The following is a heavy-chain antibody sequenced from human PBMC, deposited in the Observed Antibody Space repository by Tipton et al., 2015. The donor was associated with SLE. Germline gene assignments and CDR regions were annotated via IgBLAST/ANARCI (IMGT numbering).Heavy chain of an antibody. CDR1: GFTFISYS. J-gene: IGHJ4*02. Sequence: GSLRLSCEASGFTFISYSMNWVRQAPGKGLEWVSSIASSSYYTYYADSVKGRFTVSRDNGKNSLYLQMNSLRAEDTAVYYCAKDWSNNWNFFDYWGQGTLVTVSS. D-gene: IGHD1-20*01. V-gene: IGHV3-21*01. CDR2: IASSSYYT. CDR3: AKDWSNNWNFFDY.